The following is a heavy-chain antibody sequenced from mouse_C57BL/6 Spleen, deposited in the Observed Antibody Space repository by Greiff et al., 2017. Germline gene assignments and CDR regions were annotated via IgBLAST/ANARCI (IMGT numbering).Heavy chain of an antibody. CDR3: ARSPITTVVATTRYYYAMDY. Sequence: QVQLQQPGAELVKPGASVKLSCKASGYTFTSYWMHWVKQRPGQGLEWIGMIHPNSGSTNYNEKFKSKATLTVDKSSSTAYMQLSSLTSEDSAVYYCARSPITTVVATTRYYYAMDYWGQGTSVTVSS. J-gene: IGHJ4*01. CDR2: IHPNSGST. D-gene: IGHD1-1*01. V-gene: IGHV1-64*01. CDR1: GYTFTSYW.